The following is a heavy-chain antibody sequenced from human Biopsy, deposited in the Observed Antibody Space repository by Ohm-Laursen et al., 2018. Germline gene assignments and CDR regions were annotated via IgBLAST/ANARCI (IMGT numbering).Heavy chain of an antibody. CDR3: ATGPYYDSRFYYNVRPFDF. D-gene: IGHD3-10*01. V-gene: IGHV1-24*01. J-gene: IGHJ6*02. Sequence: GASVKVSCKVSGYTLTELSIHWVRQTGGKGLEWMGGFDREERKTVYAEKFQGRVTMTEDTSTDTVYMEVTSLRSDDTAVYYCATGPYYDSRFYYNVRPFDFWGQGTTVTVSS. CDR2: FDREERKT. CDR1: GYTLTELS.